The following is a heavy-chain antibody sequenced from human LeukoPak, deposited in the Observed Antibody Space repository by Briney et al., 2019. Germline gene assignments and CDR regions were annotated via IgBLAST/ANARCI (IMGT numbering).Heavy chain of an antibody. CDR3: ATNKDWAEAD. CDR2: IYYRGDI. D-gene: IGHD3/OR15-3a*01. Sequence: AETLSLTCSVSDGSIRTYYWSWIRQSPGQGLEWIGNIYYRGDINYNPSLKSRVIISIDTSKNQFSLKVTSLTAADTAVYYCATNKDWAEADWGQGALVIVSS. CDR1: DGSIRTYY. V-gene: IGHV4-59*03. J-gene: IGHJ4*02.